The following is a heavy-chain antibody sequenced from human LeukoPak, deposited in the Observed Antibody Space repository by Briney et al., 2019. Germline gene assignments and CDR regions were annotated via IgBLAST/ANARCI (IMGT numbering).Heavy chain of an antibody. V-gene: IGHV1-69*13. D-gene: IGHD5-12*01. J-gene: IGHJ4*02. CDR3: AREDYIVATIDY. CDR2: IIPIFGTA. CDR1: GGTFSSYA. Sequence: ASVKVSCKASGGTFSSYAISWVRQAPGQGLEWMGGIIPIFGTANYAQKFQGRVTITADESTSTAYMELSSLRSEDTAVYYCAREDYIVATIDYRGQGTLVTVSS.